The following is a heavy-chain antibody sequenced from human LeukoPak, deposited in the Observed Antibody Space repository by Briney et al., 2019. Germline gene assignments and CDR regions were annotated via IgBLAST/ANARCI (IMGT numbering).Heavy chain of an antibody. CDR2: ISYDGSNK. V-gene: IGHV3-30*18. CDR3: TKDPYSSGRGHFDY. Sequence: GGSLRLSCAASGFIFSSYGMHWARQAPGKGLEWVAVISYDGSNKYYEDSVKGRFSISRDNSKNTVYPQMGSLRDEDTAIYYCTKDPYSSGRGHFDYWGQGTLVTVSS. CDR1: GFIFSSYG. D-gene: IGHD6-19*01. J-gene: IGHJ4*02.